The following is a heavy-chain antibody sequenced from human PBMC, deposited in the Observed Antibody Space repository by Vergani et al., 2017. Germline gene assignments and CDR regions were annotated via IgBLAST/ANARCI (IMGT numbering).Heavy chain of an antibody. J-gene: IGHJ6*03. CDR1: GNIFTGYY. CDR3: ARAGVVGSGYYYYYMDV. CDR2: INTDSGAT. Sequence: QVQLEQSGAEEKRPGASVKVSCKNPGNIFTGYYMHWVRQTPGRGLEWMGWINTDSGATNYAERFQGRVTMTKDTSISTAYMELSRLRSDDTAVYYCARAGVVGSGYYYYYMDVWGKGTTVTVSS. V-gene: IGHV1-2*02. D-gene: IGHD3-22*01.